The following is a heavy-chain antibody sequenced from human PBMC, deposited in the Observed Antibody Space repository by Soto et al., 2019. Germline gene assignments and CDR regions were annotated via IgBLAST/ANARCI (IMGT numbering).Heavy chain of an antibody. J-gene: IGHJ4*02. V-gene: IGHV3-23*01. CDR2: ISGSGGST. CDR3: AKELVDGGVFDY. CDR1: GFTFSSYA. Sequence: GESLKISCAASGFTFSSYAMSWVRQAPGKGLEWVSAISGSGGSTYYADSVKGRFTISRDNSKNTLYLQMNSLRAEDTAVYYCAKELVDGGVFDYWGQGTLVTVSS. D-gene: IGHD2-15*01.